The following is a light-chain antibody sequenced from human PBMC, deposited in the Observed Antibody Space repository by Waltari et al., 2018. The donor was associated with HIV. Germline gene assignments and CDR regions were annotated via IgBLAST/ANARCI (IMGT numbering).Light chain of an antibody. CDR3: QQYGSSLVT. CDR2: GAS. Sequence: TQSPGTLSLSPGERATLSRRASQSVSSSYLAWYQQKPGQAPRLLIYGASSRATDIPDRFSGSGSGTDFTLTISRLEPEDFAVYYCQQYGSSLVTFGGGTKVEIK. V-gene: IGKV3-20*01. J-gene: IGKJ4*01. CDR1: QSVSSSY.